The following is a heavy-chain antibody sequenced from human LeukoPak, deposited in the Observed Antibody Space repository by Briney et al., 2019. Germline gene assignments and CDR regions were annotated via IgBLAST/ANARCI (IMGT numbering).Heavy chain of an antibody. CDR2: INPNSGGT. J-gene: IGHJ6*02. V-gene: IGHV1-2*02. D-gene: IGHD4-17*01. CDR1: GYTFTGYY. CDR3: ARDIYGDYAGMDV. Sequence: VKVSCKASGYTFTGYYMHWVRQAPGQGLEWMGWINPNSGGTNYAQKIQGRVTMTRDTSISTAYMELSRLRSDDTAVYYCARDIYGDYAGMDVWGQGTTVTVSS.